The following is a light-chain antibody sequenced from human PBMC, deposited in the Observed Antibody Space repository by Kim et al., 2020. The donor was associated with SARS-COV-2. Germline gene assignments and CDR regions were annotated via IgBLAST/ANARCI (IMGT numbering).Light chain of an antibody. CDR1: QSVSSN. CDR2: GAS. CDR3: QQYNNWPWT. V-gene: IGKV3-15*01. J-gene: IGKJ1*01. Sequence: EIVMTQSPATLSVSPGERATLSCRASQSVSSNLAWYQQKPGQAPRLLIYGASTRDTGIPARFGGSGSGTEFTLTISSLQSEDFAVYYCQQYNNWPWTFGQGTKVDIK.